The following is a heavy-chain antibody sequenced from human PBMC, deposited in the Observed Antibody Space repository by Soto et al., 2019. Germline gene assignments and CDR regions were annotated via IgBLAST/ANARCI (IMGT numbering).Heavy chain of an antibody. J-gene: IGHJ4*02. CDR2: ISAYNGNT. D-gene: IGHD6-19*01. V-gene: IGHV1-18*01. CDR3: ARDGDVGSGWYYFDY. CDR1: GYTFTSYG. Sequence: GASVKVSCKASGYTFTSYGISWVRQAPGQGLEWMGWISAYNGNTNYAQKLQGRVTMTTDTSTSTAYMELRSLRSDDTAVYYCARDGDVGSGWYYFDYWGQGTLVTVSS.